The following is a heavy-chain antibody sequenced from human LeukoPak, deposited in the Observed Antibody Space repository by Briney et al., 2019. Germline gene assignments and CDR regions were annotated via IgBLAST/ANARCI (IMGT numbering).Heavy chain of an antibody. D-gene: IGHD6-13*01. CDR2: IYYSGST. Sequence: SETLSLTCTVSGGSISSYYWSWIRQPPGKGLEWIGYIYYSGSTNYNPSLKSRVTLSLDTSRNRFSLALSSVTAADTAVYYCARVSRYGSAWFPLDPWGQGTLVTVSS. CDR3: ARVSRYGSAWFPLDP. CDR1: GGSISSYY. J-gene: IGHJ5*02. V-gene: IGHV4-59*08.